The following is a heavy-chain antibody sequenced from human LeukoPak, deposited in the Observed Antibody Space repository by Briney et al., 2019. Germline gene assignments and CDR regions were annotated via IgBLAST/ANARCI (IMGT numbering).Heavy chain of an antibody. J-gene: IGHJ4*02. Sequence: GGSLRLSCAASGFTFSSYAMHWVRQAPGKGLEWVAVISHDGSNKYYADSVKGRFTISRDNSKNTLYLQMNSLRAEDTAVYYCAKYSHDSSGSYDYWGQGTLVTVSS. D-gene: IGHD3-22*01. CDR3: AKYSHDSSGSYDY. CDR1: GFTFSSYA. V-gene: IGHV3-30*04. CDR2: ISHDGSNK.